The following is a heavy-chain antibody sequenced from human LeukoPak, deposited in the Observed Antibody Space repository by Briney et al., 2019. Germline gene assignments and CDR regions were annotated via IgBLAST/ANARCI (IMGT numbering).Heavy chain of an antibody. CDR1: GFTFSSYG. V-gene: IGHV3-30*03. J-gene: IGHJ4*02. CDR3: ATHAGGYCSGGSCYFTL. CDR2: ISYDGSNK. Sequence: GGSLRLSCAASGFTFSSYGMHWVRQAPGKGLEWVAVISYDGSNKYYADSVKGRFTISRDNSKNTLYLQMSSLRAEDTAVYYCATHAGGYCSGGSCYFTLWGQGTLVTVSS. D-gene: IGHD2-15*01.